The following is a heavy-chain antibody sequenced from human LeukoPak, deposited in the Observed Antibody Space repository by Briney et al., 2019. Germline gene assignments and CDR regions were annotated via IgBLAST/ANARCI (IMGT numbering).Heavy chain of an antibody. V-gene: IGHV1-69*05. D-gene: IGHD6-13*01. CDR3: VQRYSSSWDDGFDL. CDR1: GGTFISYA. CDR2: IIPIFGTA. J-gene: IGHJ3*01. Sequence: SVKVSCKASGGTFISYAISWVRQAPRQGLEWMGSIIPIFGTANYAQKFQGRFTITTDESTSPAYMELSSLRSEDTAVYYCVQRYSSSWDDGFDLWGERIMVPVSS.